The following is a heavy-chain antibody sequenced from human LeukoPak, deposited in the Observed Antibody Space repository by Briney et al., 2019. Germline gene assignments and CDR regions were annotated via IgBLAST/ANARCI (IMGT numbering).Heavy chain of an antibody. Sequence: ASVKVSCKASGYTFTSYGISWVRQAPGQGLEWMGWINPNIGGTNYAQKFQGRVTMTRDTSISTAYMELSRLRSDDTAVYYCARVALYGSYLGYWGQGTLVTVSS. CDR1: GYTFTSYG. CDR3: ARVALYGSYLGY. J-gene: IGHJ4*02. V-gene: IGHV1-2*02. D-gene: IGHD1-26*01. CDR2: INPNIGGT.